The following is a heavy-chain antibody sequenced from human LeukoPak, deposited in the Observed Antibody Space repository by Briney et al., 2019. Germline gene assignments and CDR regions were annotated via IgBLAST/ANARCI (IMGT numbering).Heavy chain of an antibody. J-gene: IGHJ4*02. D-gene: IGHD6-13*01. CDR3: ARENSGIAATDMIDY. Sequence: PGGSLRLSCAASGFTFSTYGMHWVRQAPGKGLEWVSSFTSSSRSIYYADSVKGRFTISRDNAKQSLCLQMNSLRVEDTAIYYCARENSGIAATDMIDYWGQGTLVTVSS. V-gene: IGHV3-21*01. CDR2: FTSSSRSI. CDR1: GFTFSTYG.